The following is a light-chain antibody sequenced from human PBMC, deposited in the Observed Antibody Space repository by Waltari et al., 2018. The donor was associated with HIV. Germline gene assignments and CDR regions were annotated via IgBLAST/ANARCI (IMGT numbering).Light chain of an antibody. J-gene: IGLJ2*01. CDR2: NNN. V-gene: IGLV1-44*01. Sequence: QSVLTQPTSASGTPGQRVTLSCSVSSSNIGSNSVHCYQQLPETAPKRLIYNNNERPSGVPDRFSGSRSGTSASLAISGLQSEDEADYYCAAWDDSLSGRVFGGGTKLTVL. CDR3: AAWDDSLSGRV. CDR1: SSNIGSNS.